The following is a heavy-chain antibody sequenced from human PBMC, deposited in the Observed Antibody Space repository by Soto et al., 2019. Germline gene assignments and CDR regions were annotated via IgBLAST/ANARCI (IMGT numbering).Heavy chain of an antibody. V-gene: IGHV4-34*01. J-gene: IGHJ6*03. CDR1: GGSFSGYY. D-gene: IGHD2-15*01. Sequence: PSETLSLTCAVYGGSFSGYYWSWIRQPPGKGLEWIGEINHSGSTNYNPSLKSRVTISVDTSKNQFSLKLSSVTAAGTAVYYCARGAVVAATPIWHMDVWGKGTTVTVSS. CDR2: INHSGST. CDR3: ARGAVVAATPIWHMDV.